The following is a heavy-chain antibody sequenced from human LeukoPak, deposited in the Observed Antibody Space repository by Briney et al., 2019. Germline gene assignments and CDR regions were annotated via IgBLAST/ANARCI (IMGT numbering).Heavy chain of an antibody. D-gene: IGHD2-2*01. CDR1: GYTFSDYY. CDR2: INPSGGST. CDR3: ARSIRGCSSTPCYEDY. V-gene: IGHV1-46*01. J-gene: IGHJ4*02. Sequence: ASVKVSCKASGYTFSDYYIHWVRQAPGQGLEWMGMINPSGGSTSYGQKFQGRVTMTRYTSTSTVYMDLNSLKSEDTAVYFCARSIRGCSSTPCYEDYWGQGTLVTVSS.